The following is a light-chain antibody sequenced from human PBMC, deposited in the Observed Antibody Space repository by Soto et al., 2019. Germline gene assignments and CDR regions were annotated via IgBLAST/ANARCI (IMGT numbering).Light chain of an antibody. Sequence: QSVLTQPPSASGTPGPRVTSSGYGSSSNIGSNTVNWYQQLPGTAPKLLIYSNNQRPSGVPDRFSGSKSGTSASLAISGLQSEDEADYDCAEWDDSLNGYVVGTGTKLTV. J-gene: IGLJ1*01. CDR1: SSNIGSNT. CDR2: SNN. CDR3: AEWDDSLNGYV. V-gene: IGLV1-44*01.